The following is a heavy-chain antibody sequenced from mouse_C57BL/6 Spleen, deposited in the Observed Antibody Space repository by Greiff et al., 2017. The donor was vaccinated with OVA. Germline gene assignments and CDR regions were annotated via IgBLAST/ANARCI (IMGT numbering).Heavy chain of an antibody. V-gene: IGHV1-55*01. D-gene: IGHD2-10*01. J-gene: IGHJ2*01. CDR3: ARKAYYGTLLDY. CDR2: IYPGSGST. Sequence: VKLQQPGAELVKPGASVKMSCKASGYTFTSYWITWVKQRPGQGLEWIGDIYPGSGSTNYNEKFKSKATLTVDTSSSTAYMQLSSLTSEDSAVYYCARKAYYGTLLDYWGQGTTLTVSS. CDR1: GYTFTSYW.